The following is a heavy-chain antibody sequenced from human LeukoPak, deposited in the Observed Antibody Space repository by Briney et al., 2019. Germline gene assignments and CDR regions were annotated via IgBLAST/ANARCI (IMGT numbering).Heavy chain of an antibody. J-gene: IGHJ4*02. D-gene: IGHD6-19*01. CDR2: IYTSGST. Sequence: PSETLSLTCTVSGGSISSYYWSWIRQPAGKGLEWIGRIYTSGSTYYNPSLKSRVTISVDTSKNQFSLKLSSVTAADTAVYYCARLHIAVAGSNPYYFDYWGQGTLVTVSS. CDR3: ARLHIAVAGSNPYYFDY. CDR1: GGSISSYY. V-gene: IGHV4-4*07.